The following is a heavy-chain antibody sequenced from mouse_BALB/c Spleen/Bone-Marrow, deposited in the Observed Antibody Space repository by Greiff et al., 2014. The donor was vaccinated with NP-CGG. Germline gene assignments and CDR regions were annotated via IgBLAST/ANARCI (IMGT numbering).Heavy chain of an antibody. J-gene: IGHJ3*01. CDR3: ARERGNDYDGFAY. CDR1: GYTFTSYW. Sequence: VQLVESGAELARPGASVKLSCKASGYTFTSYWMQWVKQRPGQGLEWIGAIYPGDGDTRYTQKFKGKATLTADKSPSTAYMQLSSLASEDSAVYYCARERGNDYDGFAYWGQGTLVTVSA. CDR2: IYPGDGDT. V-gene: IGHV1-87*01. D-gene: IGHD2-4*01.